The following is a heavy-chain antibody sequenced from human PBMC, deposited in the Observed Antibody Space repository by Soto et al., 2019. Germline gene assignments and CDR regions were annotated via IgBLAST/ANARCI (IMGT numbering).Heavy chain of an antibody. D-gene: IGHD3-22*01. V-gene: IGHV3-30-3*01. Sequence: GGSLRLSCAASGFTFSSYAMHWVRQAPGKGLEWVAVISYDGSNKYYADSVKGRFTISRDNSKNTLYLQMNSLRAEDTAVYYCARETLPLLYYYDSRRYSPDYWGPGLLVT. CDR2: ISYDGSNK. CDR1: GFTFSSYA. CDR3: ARETLPLLYYYDSRRYSPDY. J-gene: IGHJ4*02.